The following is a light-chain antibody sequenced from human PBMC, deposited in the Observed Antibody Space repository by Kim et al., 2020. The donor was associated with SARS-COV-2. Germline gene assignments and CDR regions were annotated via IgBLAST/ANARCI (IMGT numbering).Light chain of an antibody. CDR3: QQYDNLTFT. V-gene: IGKV1-33*01. J-gene: IGKJ4*01. CDR2: DAS. Sequence: AFVRDRVTITCQASQVISNDLSWDHQKTGKAPKLLIYDASNLETGAPSRFSGSGSGTDFTFTISSLQPEDIATYYCQQYDNLTFTVGGGTKVDIK. CDR1: QVISND.